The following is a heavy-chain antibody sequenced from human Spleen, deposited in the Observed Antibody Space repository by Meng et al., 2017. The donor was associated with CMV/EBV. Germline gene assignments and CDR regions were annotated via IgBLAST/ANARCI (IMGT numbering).Heavy chain of an antibody. V-gene: IGHV3-9*01. Sequence: GGSLRLSCAASGFTFADYAMNWVRQAPGKGLEWVSGINWNGGTIGYAGSVKGRFTISRDNAKNSLYLQMNSLRVEDTAVYYCASRDTYSSPDYWGQGTLVTVSS. J-gene: IGHJ4*02. CDR1: GFTFADYA. CDR3: ASRDTYSSPDY. D-gene: IGHD6-19*01. CDR2: INWNGGTI.